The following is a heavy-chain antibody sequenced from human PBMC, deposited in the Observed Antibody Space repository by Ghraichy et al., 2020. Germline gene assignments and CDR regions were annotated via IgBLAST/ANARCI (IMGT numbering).Heavy chain of an antibody. V-gene: IGHV3-23*01. J-gene: IGHJ4*02. CDR2: ISGSGGST. CDR3: AKNSGVHRSSWYPFDY. CDR1: RFTFSNYA. D-gene: IGHD6-13*01. Sequence: GGSLRLSCAASRFTFSNYALSWVRQAPGKGLEWVSAISGSGGSTYYADSVKGRFTISRDNSKNTLYLQMNSLRAEDTAVYYCAKNSGVHRSSWYPFDYWGLGFLVTGSS.